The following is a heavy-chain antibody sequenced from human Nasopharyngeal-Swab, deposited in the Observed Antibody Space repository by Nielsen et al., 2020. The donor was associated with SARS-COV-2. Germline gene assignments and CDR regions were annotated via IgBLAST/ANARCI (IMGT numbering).Heavy chain of an antibody. CDR3: ARDPEVAGIPLFDY. J-gene: IGHJ4*02. CDR1: GDSVSSNSAA. V-gene: IGHV6-1*01. Sequence: QTLSLTRAISGDSVSSNSAAWNWIRQSPSRGLEWLGRTYYRSKWYNDYAVSVKSRITINPDTSKNQFSLQLNSVTPEDTAVYYCARDPEVAGIPLFDYWGQGTLVTVSS. CDR2: TYYRSKWYN. D-gene: IGHD6-19*01.